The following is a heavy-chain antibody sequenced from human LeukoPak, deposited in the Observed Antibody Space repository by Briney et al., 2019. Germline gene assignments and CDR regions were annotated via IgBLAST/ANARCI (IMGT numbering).Heavy chain of an antibody. D-gene: IGHD6-25*01. CDR3: AREGGFYRPLDY. CDR2: VHLDGRT. J-gene: IGHJ4*02. Sequence: SETLSLTCGVSGVSVSSTNWWTWIRQPPGKGLEWIGEVHLDGRTNFNPSLKSRLTMSVDLSENHVSLKLTSVTAADTAVYYCAREGGFYRPLDYSGQGTLVTVSS. CDR1: GVSVSSTNW. V-gene: IGHV4-4*02.